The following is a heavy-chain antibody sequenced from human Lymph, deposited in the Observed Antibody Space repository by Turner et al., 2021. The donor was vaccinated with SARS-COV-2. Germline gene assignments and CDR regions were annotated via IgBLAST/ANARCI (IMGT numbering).Heavy chain of an antibody. CDR1: GFTFSSYS. J-gene: IGHJ6*02. Sequence: EVQLVESGGGLVQPGGSLRLSCAASGFTFSSYSMNWVRQAPGKGLEWVSYISIISSTIYYAYSVKGRFTISRDNAKNSLYLQMNSLRGEDTAVYYCARDRGGYGAYYYGMDVWGQGTTVTVSS. V-gene: IGHV3-48*01. D-gene: IGHD2-15*01. CDR2: ISIISSTI. CDR3: ARDRGGYGAYYYGMDV.